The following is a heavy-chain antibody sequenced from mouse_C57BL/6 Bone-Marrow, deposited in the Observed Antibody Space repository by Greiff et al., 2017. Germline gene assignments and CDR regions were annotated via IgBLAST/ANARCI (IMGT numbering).Heavy chain of an antibody. D-gene: IGHD2-5*01. V-gene: IGHV1-55*01. Sequence: QVQLQQPGAELVKPGASVKMSCKASGYTFTSYWITWVKQRPGQGLAWIGDIYPGSGSTNYNEKFKSKATLTVDTSSSTAYMQLSSRTSEESAVYYWARPYYSNYWYFEVWGTGTTVTVSS. CDR3: ARPYYSNYWYFEV. CDR1: GYTFTSYW. CDR2: IYPGSGST. J-gene: IGHJ1*03.